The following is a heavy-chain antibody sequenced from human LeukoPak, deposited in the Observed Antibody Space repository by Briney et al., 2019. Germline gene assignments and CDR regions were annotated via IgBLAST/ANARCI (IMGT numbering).Heavy chain of an antibody. CDR1: GFTFDNYA. Sequence: PGGSLRLSCAASGFTFDNYAMNWFRQAPGKGLEWVLGISGSGVNTYYADSVKGRFTISRDNSKNTLYLQLNSLRGEDTAIYYCARDTSFNYGAHAMDVWGQGTTVTVSS. CDR2: ISGSGVNT. J-gene: IGHJ6*02. CDR3: ARDTSFNYGAHAMDV. D-gene: IGHD4/OR15-4a*01. V-gene: IGHV3-23*01.